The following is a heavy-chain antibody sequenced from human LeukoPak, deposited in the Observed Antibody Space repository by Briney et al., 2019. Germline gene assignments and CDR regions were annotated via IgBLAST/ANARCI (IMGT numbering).Heavy chain of an antibody. V-gene: IGHV3-23*01. CDR2: ISGSGGGR. J-gene: IGHJ4*02. Sequence: PGGSLRLSCAASGFTFSNYAMNWVRQAPGKGLEWVSAISGSGGGRYYADSVKGRYTISRDNSKNTLYLQMNSLRAEDTALYYCAKKYCSTTNCPSDFWGQGTLVTVSS. CDR3: AKKYCSTTNCPSDF. D-gene: IGHD2-2*01. CDR1: GFTFSNYA.